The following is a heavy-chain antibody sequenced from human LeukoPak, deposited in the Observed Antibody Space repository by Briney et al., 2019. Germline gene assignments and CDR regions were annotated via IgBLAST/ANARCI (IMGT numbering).Heavy chain of an antibody. CDR1: GFTVSSNY. V-gene: IGHV3-66*01. D-gene: IGHD1-14*01. CDR3: AKEALSYNLGRSAFDI. J-gene: IGHJ3*02. CDR2: IYSGTST. Sequence: GGSLRLSCAASGFTVSSNYMSWVRQAPGKGLEWVSVIYSGTSTYYADSVKGRFTISRDNSKNTLYLQTNSLRAEDTAVYYCAKEALSYNLGRSAFDIWGQGTMVTVSS.